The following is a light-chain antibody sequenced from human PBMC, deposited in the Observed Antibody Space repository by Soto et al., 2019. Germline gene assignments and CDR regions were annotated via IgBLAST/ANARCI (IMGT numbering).Light chain of an antibody. CDR2: GAS. CDR3: QQGHICPPT. Sequence: DILLTQSPATLSLSPGERATLTCRTSQSVIRSHLAWYQQKPGQAPRLLIYGASTWATGVPARFSGSGSGTDFTLTISGLQPEDFATYYCQQGHICPPTFGQGTKVDIK. J-gene: IGKJ1*01. CDR1: QSVIRSH. V-gene: IGKV3-15*01.